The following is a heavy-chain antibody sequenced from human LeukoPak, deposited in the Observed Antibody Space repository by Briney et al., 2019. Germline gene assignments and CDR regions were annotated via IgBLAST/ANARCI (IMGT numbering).Heavy chain of an antibody. V-gene: IGHV3-7*04. CDR2: INQDGSTK. CDR1: GFTFSNYW. Sequence: PGGSLRLSCAASGFTFSNYWMNWVRQAPGKGLEWVANINQDGSTKYYVGSVKGRFTVSRDNAKNSVFLQMNSLRAEDTAVYYWGGGRTWVTASWGLEPLVTVS. J-gene: IGHJ5*02. D-gene: IGHD2-21*02. CDR3: GGGRTWVTAS.